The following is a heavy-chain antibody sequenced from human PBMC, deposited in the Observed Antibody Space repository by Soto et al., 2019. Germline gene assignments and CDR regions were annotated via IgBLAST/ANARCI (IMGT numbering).Heavy chain of an antibody. V-gene: IGHV2-5*01. CDR3: AHSRGYNGYEGHPIYEMDV. J-gene: IGHJ6*01. CDR2: IYCNDFK. CDR1: GFSVKTSGVG. Sequence: VCGPTLVNPTPTLPLTCTCSGFSVKTSGVGVGWMSNPPGTTLEWLALIYCNDFKRYTPSLESRLTITKDTSKNQVVLTVTNVDPADTATYYCAHSRGYNGYEGHPIYEMDVWGQGTTVTVSS. D-gene: IGHD5-12*01.